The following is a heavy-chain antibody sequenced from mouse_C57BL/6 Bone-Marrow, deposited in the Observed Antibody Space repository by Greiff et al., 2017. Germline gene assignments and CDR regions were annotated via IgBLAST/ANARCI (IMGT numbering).Heavy chain of an antibody. D-gene: IGHD1-1*01. CDR3: TTLYYYGSSSWFAY. Sequence: EVQLQQSGTVLARPGASVKMSCKTSGYTFTSYWMHWVKQRPGQGLEWIGAIYPGNSDTSYNQKFKGKAKLTAVTSASTAYMELSSLTNEDSAVYYFTTLYYYGSSSWFAYWGQGTLVTVSA. CDR2: IYPGNSDT. CDR1: GYTFTSYW. V-gene: IGHV1-5*01. J-gene: IGHJ3*01.